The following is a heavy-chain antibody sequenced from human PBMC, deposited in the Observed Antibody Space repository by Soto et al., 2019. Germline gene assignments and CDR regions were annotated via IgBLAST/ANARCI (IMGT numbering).Heavy chain of an antibody. CDR2: ISYEGSNK. J-gene: IGHJ4*02. V-gene: IGHV3-30*18. CDR3: AKVGPAYSGYDYFDY. D-gene: IGHD5-12*01. Sequence: QVQLVESGGGVVQPGRSLRLSCAASGFTFSSYGIHWVRQAPGKGLEWAAFISYEGSNKYYADSVKGRFTVSRDNSKNTVYLQMNSLRAEDTAVYYCAKVGPAYSGYDYFDYWGQGTLVTVSS. CDR1: GFTFSSYG.